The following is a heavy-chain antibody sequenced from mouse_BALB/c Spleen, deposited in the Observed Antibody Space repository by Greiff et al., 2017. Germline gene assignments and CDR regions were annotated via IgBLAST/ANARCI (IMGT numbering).Heavy chain of an antibody. V-gene: IGHV3-2*02. Sequence: EVKLQESGPGLVKPSQSLSLTCTVTGYSITSDYAWNWIRQFPGNKLEWMGYISYSGSTSYNPSLESRISITRDTSKNQFFLQLNSVTTEDTATYYCARLGYDEGFAYWGQGTLVTVSA. J-gene: IGHJ3*01. D-gene: IGHD2-14*01. CDR1: GYSITSDYA. CDR2: ISYSGST. CDR3: ARLGYDEGFAY.